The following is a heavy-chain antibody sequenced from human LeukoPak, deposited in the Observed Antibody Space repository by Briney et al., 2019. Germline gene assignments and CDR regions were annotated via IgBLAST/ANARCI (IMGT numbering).Heavy chain of an antibody. J-gene: IGHJ4*02. CDR2: VNYGGST. V-gene: IGHV4-39*01. Sequence: SETLSLTCTVSGVSIISSSYDWGWIRQPPGKGLEWIGSVNYGGSTDYNPSLKSRVTISVDASKNQFSLKMRSVTVADTAVYYCARHFDNWGQGTLVTVSS. CDR1: GVSIISSSYD. CDR3: ARHFDN.